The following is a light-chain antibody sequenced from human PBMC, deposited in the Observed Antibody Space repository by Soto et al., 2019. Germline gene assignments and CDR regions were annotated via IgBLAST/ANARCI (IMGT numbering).Light chain of an antibody. Sequence: DIQMTQSLSTRAGSVVSRITITCRASQTISSWLAWYQQKPGEAPKLLIYAASSLQSGVPSRFSGSGSGTDFTLTISSLQPEDFATYYCQQSYSTPWTFGQGTKVDIK. J-gene: IGKJ1*01. CDR1: QTISSW. CDR3: QQSYSTPWT. V-gene: IGKV1-39*01. CDR2: AAS.